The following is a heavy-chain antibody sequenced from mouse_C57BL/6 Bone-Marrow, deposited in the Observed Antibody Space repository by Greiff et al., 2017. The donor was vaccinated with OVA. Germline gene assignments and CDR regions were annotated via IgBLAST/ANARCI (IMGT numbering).Heavy chain of an antibody. V-gene: IGHV10-3*01. CDR2: IRSKSSNYAT. Sequence: EVNLVESGGGLVQPKGSLKLSCAASGFTFNTYAMHWVRQAPGKGLEWVARIRSKSSNYATYYADSVKDRFTISRDDSQSMLYLQMNNLKTEDTAMYYCVRGGTSYYSNYFDDWGQGTTLTVSS. J-gene: IGHJ2*01. CDR3: VRGGTSYYSNYFDD. CDR1: GFTFNTYA. D-gene: IGHD2-5*01.